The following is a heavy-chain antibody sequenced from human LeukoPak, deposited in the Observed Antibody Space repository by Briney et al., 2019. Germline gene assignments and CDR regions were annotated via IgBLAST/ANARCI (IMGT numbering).Heavy chain of an antibody. Sequence: GGSLRLSCVASGFTFSNYWMSWVRQAPGKGLERVANINQDGSEKYSVDSVKGRFTFSRDNAKYSLFLQMNSLRADDTAVYYCARDDSSGYYYFDNWGQGTLVTVSS. V-gene: IGHV3-7*01. CDR1: GFTFSNYW. CDR3: ARDDSSGYYYFDN. CDR2: INQDGSEK. J-gene: IGHJ4*02. D-gene: IGHD3-22*01.